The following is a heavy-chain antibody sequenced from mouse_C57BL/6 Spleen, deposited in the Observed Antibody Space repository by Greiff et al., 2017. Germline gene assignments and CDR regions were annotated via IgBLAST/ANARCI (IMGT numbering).Heavy chain of an antibody. CDR1: GFTFSDYG. CDR3: ARNWDVGAMDY. V-gene: IGHV5-17*01. CDR2: SSSGSSTI. D-gene: IGHD4-1*01. J-gene: IGHJ4*01. Sequence: EVMLVESGGGLVKPGGSLKLSCAASGFTFSDYGMHWVRQAPEKGLEWVGYSSSGSSTIYYADTVKGRFTMSRDNAKNTLFLQMTSLRSEDTAMYYCARNWDVGAMDYWGQGTSVTVSS.